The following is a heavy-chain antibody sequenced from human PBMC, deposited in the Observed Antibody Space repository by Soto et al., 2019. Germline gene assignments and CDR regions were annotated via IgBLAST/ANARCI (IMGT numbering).Heavy chain of an antibody. Sequence: GGSLRLSCVASGFTFRTYDMHWVRQPTGEGLERISTIDTAGHTYYLGSVKGRFTVSRENAENSLYLQMNSLGAGDTAVYYCARERYYGLGSYSYYYGMDVWGQGTPVTVSS. CDR3: ARERYYGLGSYSYYYGMDV. J-gene: IGHJ6*02. CDR2: IDTAGHT. V-gene: IGHV3-13*01. CDR1: GFTFRTYD. D-gene: IGHD3-10*01.